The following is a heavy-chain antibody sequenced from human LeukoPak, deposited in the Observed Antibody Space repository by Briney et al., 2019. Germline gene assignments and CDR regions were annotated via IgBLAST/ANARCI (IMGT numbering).Heavy chain of an antibody. D-gene: IGHD5-12*01. CDR3: ARETNGGYHWGGLKY. CDR2: VRYDGSNE. Sequence: PGGSLRLSCIASGFALSIYGMHSVPQAPGKGLDRVAFVRYDGSNEYYADSVKGRFTISRDNSKNTLYLQMNSLRVEDTAVYACARETNGGYHWGGLKYWGLGTLVTVSS. CDR1: GFALSIYG. J-gene: IGHJ4*02. V-gene: IGHV3-30*02.